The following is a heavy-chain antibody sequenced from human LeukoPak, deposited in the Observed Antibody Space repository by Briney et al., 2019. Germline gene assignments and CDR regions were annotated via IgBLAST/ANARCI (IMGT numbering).Heavy chain of an antibody. D-gene: IGHD6-13*01. CDR3: ARVRAAHGIGFGY. J-gene: IGHJ4*02. Sequence: GGSLRLSCAASGFTFSGYWMHWVRQAPGKGLVWVSRINSDGRSTTYADSVKGRFTISRDNAKNTLYLQMNSLRAKGTAMYYCARVRAAHGIGFGYWGQGTLVTVSS. CDR2: INSDGRST. CDR1: GFTFSGYW. V-gene: IGHV3-74*03.